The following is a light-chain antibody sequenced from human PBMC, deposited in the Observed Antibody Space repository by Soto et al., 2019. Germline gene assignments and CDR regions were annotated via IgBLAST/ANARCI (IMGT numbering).Light chain of an antibody. CDR3: QQYGTSEII. V-gene: IGKV3-20*01. Sequence: EIVMTQSPATLSLSPGERATLSCRASQSVTDNYLAWYQQKPGQAPRLVISGASSRTSGIPDRFSGSGSGTDFTLTITRLEPEDFAVFYCQQYGTSEIIFGQGTRLEI. J-gene: IGKJ5*01. CDR1: QSVTDNY. CDR2: GAS.